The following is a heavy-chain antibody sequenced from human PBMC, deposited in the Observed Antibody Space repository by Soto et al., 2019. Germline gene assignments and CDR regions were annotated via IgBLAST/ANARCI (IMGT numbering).Heavy chain of an antibody. CDR2: ITATGGNT. CDR1: GFTFSTYS. J-gene: IGHJ3*02. Sequence: XGSLRLTCAASGFTFSTYSMTWVRQAPGKGLEWVAHITATGGNTYYADSVRGRFTISRDTSGNTLYLQMNSLRAEDTALYYCAKCMQAYWNYDAHHIWGQGTMVTVSS. CDR3: AKCMQAYWNYDAHHI. D-gene: IGHD1-7*01. V-gene: IGHV3-23*01.